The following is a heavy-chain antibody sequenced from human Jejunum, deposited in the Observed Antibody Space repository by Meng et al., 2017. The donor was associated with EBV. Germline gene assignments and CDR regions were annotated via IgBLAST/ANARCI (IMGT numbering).Heavy chain of an antibody. CDR3: VRAKSHATIGYYPGGRPFDI. J-gene: IGHJ3*02. V-gene: IGHV3-13*01. CDR2: IGIAGDT. D-gene: IGHD3-22*01. Sequence: EVQLVVSGGGLVQAGGSLRLSCAASGVTFSSYDIHWVRHTTGKGLEWVSAIGIAGDTYYPDSVRGRFTISRENAKNSVYLQMSSLTVGDTAVYYCVRAKSHATIGYYPGGRPFDIWGQGTMVTV. CDR1: GVTFSSYD.